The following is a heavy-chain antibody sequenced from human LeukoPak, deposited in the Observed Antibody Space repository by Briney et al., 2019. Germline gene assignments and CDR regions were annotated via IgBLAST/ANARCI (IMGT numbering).Heavy chain of an antibody. D-gene: IGHD5-18*01. V-gene: IGHV3-21*04. CDR1: GFTFSSYS. CDR3: AKGTQLWSPIDY. J-gene: IGHJ4*02. CDR2: ISSSSYI. Sequence: GGSLRLSCAASGFTFSSYSMNWVRQAPGKGLEWVSSISSSSYIYYADSVKGRFTISRDDAKNSLYLQMNSLRAEDTALYYCAKGTQLWSPIDYWGQGTLVTVSS.